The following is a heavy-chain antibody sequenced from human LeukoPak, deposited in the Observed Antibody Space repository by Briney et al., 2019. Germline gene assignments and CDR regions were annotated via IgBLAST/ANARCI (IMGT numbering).Heavy chain of an antibody. D-gene: IGHD4-23*01. Sequence: ASVKVSCKASGFTFTGHYIHWVRQAPGQGLEWIGYISPDSEFTSSPQKLQGKVTMTRDTSMSTAYMELSSLTSDDTAMYYCVREGNEVLTKNFDHWGQGALVTVSS. CDR3: VREGNEVLTKNFDH. CDR1: GFTFTGHY. J-gene: IGHJ4*02. V-gene: IGHV1-2*02. CDR2: ISPDSEFT.